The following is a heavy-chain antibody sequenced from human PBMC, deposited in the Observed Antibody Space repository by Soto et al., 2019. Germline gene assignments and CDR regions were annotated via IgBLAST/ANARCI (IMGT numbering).Heavy chain of an antibody. CDR2: VYHSGTT. CDR1: GYFISNGYH. V-gene: IGHV4-38-2*01. D-gene: IGHD5-18*01. Sequence: PSETLSLTCAVSGYFISNGYHWGWIRQSPGKGLGWVGSVYHSGTTYYNPSPRRRVTVSVDTAKNPFSLRLNSVTTADTAVYYCAKGNYRGNIDAYDYWGQGTLVTVSS. J-gene: IGHJ4*02. CDR3: AKGNYRGNIDAYDY.